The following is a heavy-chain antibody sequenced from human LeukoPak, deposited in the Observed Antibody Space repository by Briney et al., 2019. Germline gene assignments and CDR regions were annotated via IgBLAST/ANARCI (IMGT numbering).Heavy chain of an antibody. V-gene: IGHV3-7*03. D-gene: IGHD1-1*01. J-gene: IGHJ6*04. Sequence: PGGSLGLSCAASGFTFSSYWMSWVRQAPGKGLEWVANIKQDGSEKYYVDSVKGRFTISRDNAKNSLYLQMNSLRAEDTAVYYCARDAATGTTYYYYGMDVWGKGTTVTVSS. CDR1: GFTFSSYW. CDR3: ARDAATGTTYYYYGMDV. CDR2: IKQDGSEK.